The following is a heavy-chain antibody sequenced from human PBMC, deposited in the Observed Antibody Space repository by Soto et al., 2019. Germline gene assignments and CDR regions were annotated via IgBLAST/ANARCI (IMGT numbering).Heavy chain of an antibody. J-gene: IGHJ4*02. CDR2: ISSSSSYI. Sequence: EVQLVESGGGLVKPGGSLRLSCAASGFTFSSYSMNWVRQAPGKGLEWVSSISSSSSYIYYADSVKGRFTISRDNAKNSLYLQMNSLRAEDTAVYYCARAPYYYDSRGYWAYWGQGTLVIVAS. D-gene: IGHD3-22*01. V-gene: IGHV3-21*01. CDR1: GFTFSSYS. CDR3: ARAPYYYDSRGYWAY.